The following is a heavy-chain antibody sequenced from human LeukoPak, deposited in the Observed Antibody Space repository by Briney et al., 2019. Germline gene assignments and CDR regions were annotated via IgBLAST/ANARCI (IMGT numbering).Heavy chain of an antibody. J-gene: IGHJ3*02. Sequence: GGSLRLSCAASGFTFSSYGMHWVRQAPGKGLEWVAFIRYDGSNKYYADSVKGRFTISRDNSKNTLYLQMNSLRAEDTAVYYCARAGPDYADAFDIWGQGTMGTVSS. V-gene: IGHV3-30*02. D-gene: IGHD4-17*01. CDR3: ARAGPDYADAFDI. CDR1: GFTFSSYG. CDR2: IRYDGSNK.